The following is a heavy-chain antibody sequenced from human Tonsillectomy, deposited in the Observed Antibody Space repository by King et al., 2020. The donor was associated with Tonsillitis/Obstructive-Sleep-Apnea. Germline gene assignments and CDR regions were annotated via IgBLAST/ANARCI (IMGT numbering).Heavy chain of an antibody. CDR2: INHSGST. CDR3: ARATPAAGTHWFDP. J-gene: IGHJ5*02. D-gene: IGHD6-13*01. Sequence: VQLQQWGAGLLKPSETLSLPCAVNGGSFSGYYWSWIRQPPGKGLEWIGEINHSGSTNYNPSLKSRVTISVDTSKNRFSLKLSSVTAADTAVYYCARATPAAGTHWFDPWGQGTLVTVSS. V-gene: IGHV4-34*01. CDR1: GGSFSGYY.